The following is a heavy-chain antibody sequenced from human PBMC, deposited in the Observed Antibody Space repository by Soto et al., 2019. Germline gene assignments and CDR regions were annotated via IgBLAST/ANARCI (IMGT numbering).Heavy chain of an antibody. CDR3: ASRYARQWRIKSFVS. Sequence: GGSLRLSCSASGLPLSSYVVTLVRQSPGKGLEWVSCISSSGTSRYYADSVQGRCSISRDNSKNTVYLELNSPRAEDTVVYYCASRYARQWRIKSFVSWGPGPLVTVSP. J-gene: IGHJ4*02. CDR1: GLPLSSYV. CDR2: ISSSGTSR. D-gene: IGHD6-19*01. V-gene: IGHV3-23*01.